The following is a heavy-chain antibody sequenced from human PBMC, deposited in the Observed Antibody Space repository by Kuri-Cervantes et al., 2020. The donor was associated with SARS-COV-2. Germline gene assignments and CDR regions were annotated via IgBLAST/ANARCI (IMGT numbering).Heavy chain of an antibody. CDR3: AKDSLLEVKFDY. CDR1: GFTFSSYG. CDR2: IRYDGSNK. J-gene: IGHJ4*02. V-gene: IGHV3-30*02. Sequence: GESLKISCAASGFTFSSYGMHWVRQAPGKGLEWVAFIRYDGSNKYYAGSVKGRFTISRDNSKNTLYLQMNSLRAEDTAVYYCAKDSLLEVKFDYWGQGTLVTVSS. D-gene: IGHD1-1*01.